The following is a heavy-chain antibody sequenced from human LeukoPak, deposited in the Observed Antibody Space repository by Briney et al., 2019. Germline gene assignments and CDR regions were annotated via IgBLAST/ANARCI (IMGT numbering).Heavy chain of an antibody. V-gene: IGHV4-39*07. J-gene: IGHJ5*02. Sequence: SKTLSLTCTVSGDSISSSSYYWGSIRQTPGKCLERIETIYYSGSTYYNPSLKSRVTISVDTSKNQFSLKVSSVPAADTAVYYCAREVVGATPSPSWFDPWGQGNLVTVSS. CDR1: GDSISSSSYY. CDR3: AREVVGATPSPSWFDP. D-gene: IGHD1-26*01. CDR2: IYYSGST.